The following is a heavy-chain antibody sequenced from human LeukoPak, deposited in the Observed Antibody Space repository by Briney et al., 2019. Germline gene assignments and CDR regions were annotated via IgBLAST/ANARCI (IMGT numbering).Heavy chain of an antibody. J-gene: IGHJ4*02. Sequence: GGSLRLSCAASGFTFSSYAMSWVRQAPGKGLEWVSAISGSGGTTYYADSVKGRFTISRDNSKNTLYLQMNSLRAEDTAVYYCAREGASSSFGYWGQGTLVTVSS. CDR2: ISGSGGTT. CDR3: AREGASSSFGY. D-gene: IGHD6-13*01. V-gene: IGHV3-23*01. CDR1: GFTFSSYA.